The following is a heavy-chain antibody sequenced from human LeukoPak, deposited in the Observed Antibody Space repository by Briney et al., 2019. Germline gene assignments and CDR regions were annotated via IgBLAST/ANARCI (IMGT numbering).Heavy chain of an antibody. D-gene: IGHD3-22*01. CDR3: ARPPTYYYDSSGYHYYFDY. CDR1: GYSFTSYW. CDR2: IYPGDSDT. V-gene: IGHV5-51*01. Sequence: GESLKISCKGSGYSFTSYWIGWVRQMPGKGLERMGIIYPGDSDTRYSPSFQGQVTISADKSISTAYLQWSSLKASDTAMYYCARPPTYYYDSSGYHYYFDYWGQGTLVTVS. J-gene: IGHJ4*02.